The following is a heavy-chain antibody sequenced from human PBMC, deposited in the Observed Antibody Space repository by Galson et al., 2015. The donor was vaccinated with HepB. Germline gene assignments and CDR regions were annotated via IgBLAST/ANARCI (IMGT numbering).Heavy chain of an antibody. Sequence: SLRLSCAASGFTFSSYGMHWVRQAPGKGLEWVAVISYDGSNKYYADSVKGRFTISRDNSKNTLYLQMNSLRAEDTAVYYCAKDLGPGSGSYYQFDYWGQGTLVTVSS. J-gene: IGHJ4*02. CDR2: ISYDGSNK. CDR1: GFTFSSYG. V-gene: IGHV3-30*18. CDR3: AKDLGPGSGSYYQFDY. D-gene: IGHD1-26*01.